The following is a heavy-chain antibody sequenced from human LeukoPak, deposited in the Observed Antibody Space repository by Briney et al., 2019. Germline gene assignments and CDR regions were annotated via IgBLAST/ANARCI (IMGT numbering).Heavy chain of an antibody. Sequence: GGSLRLSCAASGFTFSSYGMSWVRQAPGKGLEWVSVISGSGGSTYYADSVKGRFTISRDNSKNTLYLQMNSLRAEDTAVYYCAKDLPGSYYDILTGFRGGYFDYWGQGTLVTVSS. V-gene: IGHV3-23*01. CDR2: ISGSGGST. CDR1: GFTFSSYG. CDR3: AKDLPGSYYDILTGFRGGYFDY. D-gene: IGHD3-9*01. J-gene: IGHJ4*02.